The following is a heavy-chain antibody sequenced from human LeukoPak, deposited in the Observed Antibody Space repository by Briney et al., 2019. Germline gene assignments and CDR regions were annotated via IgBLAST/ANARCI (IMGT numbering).Heavy chain of an antibody. CDR1: GFTFSSYS. Sequence: PGGSLRLSCVDSGFTFSSYSMNWVRQAPGKGLEWVSYISSSGSTIYYADSVKGRFTISRDNAKNSLYLQMNSLRAEDTAVYYCAREGRGLWFGELDYYYYMDVWGKGTTVTISS. D-gene: IGHD3-10*01. CDR3: AREGRGLWFGELDYYYYMDV. CDR2: ISSSGSTI. J-gene: IGHJ6*03. V-gene: IGHV3-48*04.